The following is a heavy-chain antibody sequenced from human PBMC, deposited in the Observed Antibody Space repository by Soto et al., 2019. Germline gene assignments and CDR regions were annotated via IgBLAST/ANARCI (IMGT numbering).Heavy chain of an antibody. CDR1: GFTFTYYS. CDR3: ARDDKRGYYFGY. Sequence: EVQLVESGGGLVKPGGSLRLSCVASGFTFTYYSINWVRQAPGKGLEGVSSINGDSTYIFYADSLKGRFTICRGNARNSVYMQMHSLRAEDTAVYYCARDDKRGYYFGYWGQGTLVTVSS. J-gene: IGHJ4*02. V-gene: IGHV3-21*01. D-gene: IGHD5-12*01. CDR2: INGDSTYI.